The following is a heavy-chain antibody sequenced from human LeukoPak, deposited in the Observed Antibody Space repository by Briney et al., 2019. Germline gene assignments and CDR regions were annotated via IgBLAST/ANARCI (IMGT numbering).Heavy chain of an antibody. CDR3: ARWGHYYDSSGYYYDPGPFDY. CDR2: IYYSGST. J-gene: IGHJ4*02. Sequence: SATLSLWCSVAGGTIGGVGGHWRLIRQPPGKGLEWIGYIYYSGSTYYNPSLKSRVTISVDTSKNQFSLKLSSVTAADTAVYYCARWGHYYDSSGYYYDPGPFDYWGQGTLVTVSS. D-gene: IGHD3-22*01. CDR1: GGTIGGVGGH. V-gene: IGHV4-30-4*01.